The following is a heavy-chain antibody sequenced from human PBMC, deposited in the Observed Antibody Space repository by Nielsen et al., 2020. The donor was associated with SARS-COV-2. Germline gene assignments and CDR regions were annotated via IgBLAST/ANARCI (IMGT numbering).Heavy chain of an antibody. CDR1: GFTFSSYG. CDR2: IWYDGSNK. V-gene: IGHV3-33*01. Sequence: LSLTCAASGFTFSSYGMHWVRQAPGKGLEWVAVIWYDGSNKYYADSVKGRFTISRDNSKNTLYLQMNSLRAEDTAVYYCARDPYFWSGYPNRYMDVWGKGTTVTVSS. CDR3: ARDPYFWSGYPNRYMDV. D-gene: IGHD3-3*01. J-gene: IGHJ6*03.